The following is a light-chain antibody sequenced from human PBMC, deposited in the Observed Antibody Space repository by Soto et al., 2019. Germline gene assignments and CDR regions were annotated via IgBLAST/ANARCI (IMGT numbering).Light chain of an antibody. V-gene: IGKV3-20*01. CDR1: QNIYDST. CDR3: QRDS. J-gene: IGKJ2*03. Sequence: EIVLTQSPGTLSLSPGERATLSCRASQNIYDSTLSWYQQKPGQPPRLLIYAASNRATGIPDRFSGTGSGTDFTLTIRGLEPEDFAVYYCQRDSFGQGTKLEIK. CDR2: AAS.